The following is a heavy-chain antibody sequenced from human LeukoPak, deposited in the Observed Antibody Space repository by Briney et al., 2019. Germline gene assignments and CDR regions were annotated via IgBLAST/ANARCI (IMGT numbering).Heavy chain of an antibody. D-gene: IGHD6-13*01. Sequence: SETLSLTCTVSGGSISSGDYYWSWIRQPPGKGLEWIGHIYHSGITYYNPSLKSRVTFLVDTSKNQFSLKVNSVTAADTAVYHCARARAYSSSWYYSDYWGQGTLATVSS. CDR2: IYHSGIT. CDR3: ARARAYSSSWYYSDY. CDR1: GGSISSGDYY. J-gene: IGHJ4*02. V-gene: IGHV4-30-4*08.